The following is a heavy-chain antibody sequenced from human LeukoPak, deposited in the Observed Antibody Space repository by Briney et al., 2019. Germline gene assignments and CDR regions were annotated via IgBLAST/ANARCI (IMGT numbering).Heavy chain of an antibody. CDR1: GFSLSSHG. D-gene: IGHD4-17*01. V-gene: IGHV3-64*01. CDR3: ARENGDYADAFDI. CDR2: ISSNGVST. J-gene: IGHJ3*02. Sequence: TGGSLRLSCAVSGFSLSSHGMHWVRQAPGKGLEDVSAISSNGVSTYYANSAKGRFTVSRDDSKNTLYLQMGSLRTEDTAVYYCARENGDYADAFDIWGQGTMVTVSS.